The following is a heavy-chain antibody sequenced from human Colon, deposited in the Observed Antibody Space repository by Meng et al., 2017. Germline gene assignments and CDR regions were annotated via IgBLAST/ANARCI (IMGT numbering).Heavy chain of an antibody. V-gene: IGHV4-4*02. CDR3: ARRNSNNWFDP. D-gene: IGHD2/OR15-2a*01. CDR1: GASISGDNW. CDR2: IFHSGTS. Sequence: QVQLQESGPGLVKPSGTLFLTCAVSGASISGDNWWSWVRQTPGKGLEWLGEIFHSGTSNYNPSLKSRVTISVDKSKNQFSLRLSSVTAADTAVYYCARRNSNNWFDPWGQGILVTVSS. J-gene: IGHJ5*02.